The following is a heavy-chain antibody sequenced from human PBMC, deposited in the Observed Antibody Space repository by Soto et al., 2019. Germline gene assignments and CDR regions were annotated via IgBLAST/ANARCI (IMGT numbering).Heavy chain of an antibody. Sequence: GESLKISCKGSGYSFTSYWIGWVRQMPGKGLEWVGIIYTGDSDTRYSPSFQGQVTISADKSSRTGLLQWSSLKASDTALYYCARLGGELINVGAFDIWGQGTMVTVSS. D-gene: IGHD1-26*01. V-gene: IGHV5-51*01. J-gene: IGHJ3*02. CDR3: ARLGGELINVGAFDI. CDR1: GYSFTSYW. CDR2: IYTGDSDT.